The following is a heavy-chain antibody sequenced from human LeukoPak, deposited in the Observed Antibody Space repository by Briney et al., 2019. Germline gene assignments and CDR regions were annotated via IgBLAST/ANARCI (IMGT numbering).Heavy chain of an antibody. CDR1: GFTFSSYA. CDR3: AKDLRVGATDCYFDY. V-gene: IGHV3-30*04. D-gene: IGHD1-26*01. Sequence: PGKSLRLSCVASGFTFSSYAMHSVRQAPGKGLEWVAVIPYDGRSKYYADSVKGRFTISRDNTRNTLYLQMNSLRAEDTAVYYCAKDLRVGATDCYFDYWGQGTLVTVSS. J-gene: IGHJ4*02. CDR2: IPYDGRSK.